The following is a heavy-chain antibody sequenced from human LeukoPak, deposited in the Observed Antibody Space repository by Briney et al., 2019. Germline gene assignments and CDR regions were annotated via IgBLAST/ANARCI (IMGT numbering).Heavy chain of an antibody. CDR1: GGSDSSDNFY. J-gene: IGHJ5*02. Sequence: PSETLSLTCTVSGGSDSSDNFYWSWIRQPPGKGLEWIGYIYYSGSTYYNPSLKSRVTISMDTSKSQFSLKLSSVTAADTAVYYCARESTTRWIDPWGQGTLVTVSS. CDR3: ARESTTRWIDP. V-gene: IGHV4-61*01. D-gene: IGHD4-17*01. CDR2: IYYSGST.